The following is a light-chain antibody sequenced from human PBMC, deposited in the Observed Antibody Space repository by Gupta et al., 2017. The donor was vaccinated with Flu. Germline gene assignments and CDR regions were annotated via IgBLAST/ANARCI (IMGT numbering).Light chain of an antibody. CDR1: QSIGVS. CDR3: QKSYQKPFT. J-gene: IGKJ3*01. V-gene: IGKV1-39*01. Sequence: IPMTQSPSSLSASVGDTVAITCRASQSIGVSLNWYQQKPGKAPKLRIYSALSLQNGVPSRLSGSGSGTDFTLTISGMKTEDVASYVGQKSYQKPFTLGLETTV. CDR2: SAL.